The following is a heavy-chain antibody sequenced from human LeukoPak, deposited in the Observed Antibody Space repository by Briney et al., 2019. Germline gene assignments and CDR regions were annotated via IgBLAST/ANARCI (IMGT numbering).Heavy chain of an antibody. J-gene: IGHJ6*02. Sequence: PETLSLTCTVSGGSISSYYWSWIRQPPGKGLEWIGYIYYSGSTNYNPSLKSRVTISVDTSKNQFSLKLSSVTAADTAVYYCAKHTLSDIVVVSYGMDVWGQGTTVTVS. CDR2: IYYSGST. D-gene: IGHD2-2*01. CDR1: GGSISSYY. V-gene: IGHV4-59*01. CDR3: AKHTLSDIVVVSYGMDV.